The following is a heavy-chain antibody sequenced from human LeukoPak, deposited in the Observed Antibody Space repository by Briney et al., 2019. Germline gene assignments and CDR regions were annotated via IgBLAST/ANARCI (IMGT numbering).Heavy chain of an antibody. CDR2: MSYSGST. Sequence: SETLSLTCTVSGGSVSGYYCNWIRQPPGKGLEWIGYMSYSGSTNYNPSLKSRVTISVDTSKNQFSLKLSSVTAADTAVYYCARQRGSYYYDSSGYYRDRYYFDYWGQGTLVTVSS. V-gene: IGHV4-59*08. CDR3: ARQRGSYYYDSSGYYRDRYYFDY. CDR1: GGSVSGYY. J-gene: IGHJ4*02. D-gene: IGHD3-22*01.